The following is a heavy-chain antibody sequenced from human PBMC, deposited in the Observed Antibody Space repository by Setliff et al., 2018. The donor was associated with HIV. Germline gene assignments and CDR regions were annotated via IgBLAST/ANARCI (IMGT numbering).Heavy chain of an antibody. CDR1: GGSITTSTFY. J-gene: IGHJ6*04. Sequence: SETLSLTCTVSGGSITTSTFYWGWIRQPPGKGLEWIGSIYYSGSTYYNPSLKSRLTITQHTSKNHFSLSLSSVTAAGTAVYYCARDQRYCTNALCPEALDVWGKGTTVTVSS. CDR2: IYYSGST. D-gene: IGHD2-8*01. CDR3: ARDQRYCTNALCPEALDV. V-gene: IGHV4-39*02.